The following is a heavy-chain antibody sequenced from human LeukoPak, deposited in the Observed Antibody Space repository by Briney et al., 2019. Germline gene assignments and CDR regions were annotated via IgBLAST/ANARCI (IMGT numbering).Heavy chain of an antibody. Sequence: GGSLRLSCVASGFTFRNYGMHWVRQAPGKGLEWVAVIWYDGSNEHYADSVKGRFAISRDNSKNTLSLQMNSLRVGDSAVYYCVKDCLGGIVGQLDHWGQGTLVTVSS. CDR1: GFTFRNYG. V-gene: IGHV3-33*03. CDR2: IWYDGSNE. D-gene: IGHD1-26*01. CDR3: VKDCLGGIVGQLDH. J-gene: IGHJ4*02.